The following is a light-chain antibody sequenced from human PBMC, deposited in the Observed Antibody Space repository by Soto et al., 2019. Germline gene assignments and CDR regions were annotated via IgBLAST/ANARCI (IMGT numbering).Light chain of an antibody. J-gene: IGLJ1*01. CDR3: AVWDDSLNGYV. CDR1: NSNIRSNT. V-gene: IGLV1-44*01. CDR2: SNN. Sequence: QSVLTQPPSAPGTPGQRVTISCSGSNSNIRSNTVNWYQQLPGTAPKLLIYSNNQRPSGVPDRFSGSKSGTSASLAISGLQSEDEADYYCAVWDDSLNGYVFGTGTKVTVL.